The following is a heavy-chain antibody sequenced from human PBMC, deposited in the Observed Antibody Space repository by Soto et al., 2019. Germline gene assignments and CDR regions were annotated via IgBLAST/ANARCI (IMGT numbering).Heavy chain of an antibody. CDR1: GATFSSST. J-gene: IGHJ6*03. Sequence: SVKVSCKASGATFSSSTISWVRQAPGQGHEWMGRIIPILGIANYAQKFQGRVTITADKSTSTAYMELSSLRSEDTAVYYCAREVHSSNDLDYYYYYMDVWGKGTTVTVSS. V-gene: IGHV1-69*04. CDR2: IIPILGIA. CDR3: AREVHSSNDLDYYYYYMDV. D-gene: IGHD6-13*01.